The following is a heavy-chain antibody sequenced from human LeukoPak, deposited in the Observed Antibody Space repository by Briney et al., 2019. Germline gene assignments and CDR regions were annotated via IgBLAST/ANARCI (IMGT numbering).Heavy chain of an antibody. Sequence: PSETLYLTCTVSGGSISSYYWSWIRQPPGKGLEWIGYIYYSGSTNYNPSLKSRVTISVDTSKNQFSLKLSSVTAADTAVYYCARETVTTVLDYWGQGTLVTVSS. CDR3: ARETVTTVLDY. V-gene: IGHV4-59*12. J-gene: IGHJ4*02. CDR1: GGSISSYY. CDR2: IYYSGST. D-gene: IGHD4-17*01.